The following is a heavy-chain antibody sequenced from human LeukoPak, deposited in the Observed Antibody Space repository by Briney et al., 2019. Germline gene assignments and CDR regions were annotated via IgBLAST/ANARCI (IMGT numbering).Heavy chain of an antibody. CDR3: ASGGLRFLEWLLSPPFDY. CDR2: INHSVST. J-gene: IGHJ4*02. Sequence: SDTLSLTRAVYGGSFSGYYWSWIRQPPGGGLGWIGEINHSVSTKYNPSLKSRVTISVDTSKNQSSLKLSSVTAADTAVYYCASGGLRFLEWLLSPPFDYWGQGTLVTVSS. CDR1: GGSFSGYY. D-gene: IGHD3-3*01. V-gene: IGHV4-34*01.